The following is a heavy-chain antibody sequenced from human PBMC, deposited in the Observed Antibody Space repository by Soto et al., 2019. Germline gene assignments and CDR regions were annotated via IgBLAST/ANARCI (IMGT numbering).Heavy chain of an antibody. CDR2: ISSSSSYT. D-gene: IGHD6-13*01. CDR3: ARDDVSRXIIAAAGTSGYYYGMDV. V-gene: IGHV3-11*06. CDR1: GFTFSYYY. J-gene: IGHJ6*02. Sequence: GGSLRLSGAASGFTFSYYYMSWIRQAPGKGLEWVSYISSSSSYTNYADSVKGRFTISRDNAKNSLYLQMNSLRAEDTAVYYCARDDVSRXIIAAAGTSGYYYGMDVWGQGTTVTVSS.